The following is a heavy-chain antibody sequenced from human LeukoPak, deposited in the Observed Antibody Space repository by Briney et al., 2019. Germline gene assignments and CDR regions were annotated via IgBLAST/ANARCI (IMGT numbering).Heavy chain of an antibody. CDR1: GFTVSSNY. CDR2: IYSGGNT. Sequence: GGSLRLSCAASGFTVSSNYMSWVRQAPGQGLEWVSVIYSGGNTNYADSVKGRFTISRDNSKNTLFLQMNSLRAEDTAVYYCARWWPRGHFDYWGQGALVTVSS. V-gene: IGHV3-53*01. CDR3: ARWWPRGHFDY. J-gene: IGHJ4*02. D-gene: IGHD2-15*01.